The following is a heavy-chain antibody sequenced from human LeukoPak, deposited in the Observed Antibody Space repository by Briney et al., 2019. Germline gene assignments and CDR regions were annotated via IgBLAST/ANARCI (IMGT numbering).Heavy chain of an antibody. J-gene: IGHJ4*02. V-gene: IGHV4-59*01. CDR1: GGSISSCY. Sequence: SETLSLTCTVSGGSISSCYWSWIRQPPGKGLEWIGYIYYSGSTNYNPSLKSRVTISVDTSKNQFSLKLSSVTAADTAVYYCARGKDIAAAGDPLDYWGQGTLVTVSS. CDR3: ARGKDIAAAGDPLDY. D-gene: IGHD6-13*01. CDR2: IYYSGST.